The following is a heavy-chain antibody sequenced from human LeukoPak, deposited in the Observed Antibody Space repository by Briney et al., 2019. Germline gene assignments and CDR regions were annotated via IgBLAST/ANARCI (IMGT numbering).Heavy chain of an antibody. CDR3: ARGRYDFWSGYSGSDY. J-gene: IGHJ4*02. CDR2: MNPNSGNT. CDR1: GYTFTSYD. D-gene: IGHD3-3*01. V-gene: IGHV1-8*01. Sequence: AAVTVPRKASGYTFTSYDINWVRQATGQGLEWVGCMNPNSGNTGYAQKFQGRVTMTRNTSISTAYMELSSLRSEDTAVYYCARGRYDFWSGYSGSDYWGQGTLVTVSS.